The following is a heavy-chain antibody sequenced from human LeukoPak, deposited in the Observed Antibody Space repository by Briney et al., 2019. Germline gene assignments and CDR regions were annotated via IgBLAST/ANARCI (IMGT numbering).Heavy chain of an antibody. D-gene: IGHD5-18*01. Sequence: SETLSLTCTVSGGSLINYYWSWIRQPPGKGLEWIGYIYYSGNTNYNPSLKSRVTISVDTSKNQFSLKLRSVTAADTAVFYCARDRRYSYGSNFDFWGLGTLVTVSS. CDR3: ARDRRYSYGSNFDF. CDR1: GGSLINYY. CDR2: IYYSGNT. J-gene: IGHJ4*02. V-gene: IGHV4-59*12.